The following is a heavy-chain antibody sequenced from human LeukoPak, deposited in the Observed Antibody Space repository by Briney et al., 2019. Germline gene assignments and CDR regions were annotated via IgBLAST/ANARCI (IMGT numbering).Heavy chain of an antibody. V-gene: IGHV6-1*01. CDR3: ARAMRMAASGTFYFDY. D-gene: IGHD6-13*01. CDR2: TYYRSKWYN. J-gene: IGHJ4*02. Sequence: PSQTLSLTCAISGDSVSSNSAAWNWIRQSPSRGLEWLGRTYYRSKWYNDYAVSVKSRITISPDTSKNQFSLQLDSVTPEDTAVYYCARAMRMAASGTFYFDYWGQGTLVTVSS. CDR1: GDSVSSNSAA.